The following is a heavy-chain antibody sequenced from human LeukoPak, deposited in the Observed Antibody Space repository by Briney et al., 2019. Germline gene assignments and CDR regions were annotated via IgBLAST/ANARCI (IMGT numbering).Heavy chain of an antibody. CDR3: ATDRGY. CDR2: ISASGGGT. J-gene: IGHJ4*02. CDR1: GFPFSSYS. Sequence: PGGSLRLSCAASGFPFSSYSMNWIRQAPGTGLEWVSGISASGGGTYYAGSVWGRFTIFRDDSKNTVFLQMNSLRAEDTATYYCATDRGYWGQGTLVTVSS. D-gene: IGHD5-24*01. V-gene: IGHV3-23*01.